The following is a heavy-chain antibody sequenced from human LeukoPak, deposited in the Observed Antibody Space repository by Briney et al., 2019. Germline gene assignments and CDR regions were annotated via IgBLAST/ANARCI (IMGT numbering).Heavy chain of an antibody. V-gene: IGHV3-30-3*01. Sequence: GGSLRLSCAASGFTLSSYAMHWVRQAPGKGLEWVAVISYDGSNKYYADSVKGRFTISRDNSKNTLYLQMNSLRAEDTAVYYCARDLRRGYSYGTFDYWGQGTLVTVSS. D-gene: IGHD5-18*01. CDR3: ARDLRRGYSYGTFDY. CDR2: ISYDGSNK. J-gene: IGHJ4*02. CDR1: GFTLSSYA.